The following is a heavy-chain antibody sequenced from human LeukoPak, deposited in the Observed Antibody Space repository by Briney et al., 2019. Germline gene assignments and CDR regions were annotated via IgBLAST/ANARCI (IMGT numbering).Heavy chain of an antibody. CDR3: ASMGYSSSWYGAFVY. V-gene: IGHV4-39*01. D-gene: IGHD6-13*01. CDR1: GGSISSSSYY. J-gene: IGHJ4*02. CDR2: IYYSGST. Sequence: SETLSLTCTVSGGSISSSSYYWGWIRQPPGKGLEWIGSIYYSGSTYHNPSLKSRVTISVDTSKNQFSLKLSSVTAADTAVYYCASMGYSSSWYGAFVYWGQGTLVTVSS.